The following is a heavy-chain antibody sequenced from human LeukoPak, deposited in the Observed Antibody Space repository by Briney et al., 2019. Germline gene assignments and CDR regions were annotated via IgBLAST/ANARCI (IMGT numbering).Heavy chain of an antibody. V-gene: IGHV4-31*03. CDR3: ASWGLYDLWSGYSHYYFDY. D-gene: IGHD3-3*01. CDR1: GGSISSGGYS. Sequence: SQTLSLTCTVSGGSISSGGYSWSWIRQHPGKGLEWIGYIYYSGTTYYNPSLRSRVTISVDTSKNQFSLRLSSVTAADTAVYYCASWGLYDLWSGYSHYYFDYWGQGALVTVSS. J-gene: IGHJ4*02. CDR2: IYYSGTT.